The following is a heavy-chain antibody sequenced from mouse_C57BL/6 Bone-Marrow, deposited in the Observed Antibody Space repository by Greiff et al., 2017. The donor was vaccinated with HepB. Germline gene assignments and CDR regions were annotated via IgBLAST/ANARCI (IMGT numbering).Heavy chain of an antibody. CDR1: GFNIKDYY. J-gene: IGHJ1*03. V-gene: IGHV14-2*01. D-gene: IGHD1-1*01. CDR3: ALTTVVARYWYFDV. CDR2: IDPEGGET. Sequence: EVQLQQSGAELVKPGASVKLSCTASGFNIKDYYMHWVKQRTEQGLEWIGRIDPEGGETKYAPKFQGKATITADTSSNTAYLQLSSLTSEDTAVYYCALTTVVARYWYFDVWGTGTTVTVSS.